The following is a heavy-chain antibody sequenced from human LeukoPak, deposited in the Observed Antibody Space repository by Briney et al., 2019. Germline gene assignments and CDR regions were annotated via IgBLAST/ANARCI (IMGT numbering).Heavy chain of an antibody. J-gene: IGHJ4*02. CDR3: AREGSYYDSSGYYYLGGNFDY. CDR1: GGTFSSYA. D-gene: IGHD3-22*01. CDR2: IIPIFGTA. Sequence: SVKVSCKASGGTFSSYAISWVRQAPGQGLEWMGGIIPIFGTANYAQKFQGRVTITADESTSTAYMELSSLRSEDTAVYYCAREGSYYDSSGYYYLGGNFDYWGQGTLVTVSS. V-gene: IGHV1-69*13.